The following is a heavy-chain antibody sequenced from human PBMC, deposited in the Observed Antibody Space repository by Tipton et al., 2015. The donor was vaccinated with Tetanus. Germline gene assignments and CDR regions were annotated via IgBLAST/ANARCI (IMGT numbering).Heavy chain of an antibody. CDR1: GFTVSSNY. D-gene: IGHD1-26*01. CDR2: IYSGGST. V-gene: IGHV3-66*01. Sequence: GSLRLSCAASGFTVSSNYMSWVRQAPGKGLEWVSVIYSGGSTYYADSVKGRFTISRDSSKNTLYLQMNSLRAEDTAVYYCARGEGATDYYYGMDVWGQGTTVTVSS. CDR3: ARGEGATDYYYGMDV. J-gene: IGHJ6*02.